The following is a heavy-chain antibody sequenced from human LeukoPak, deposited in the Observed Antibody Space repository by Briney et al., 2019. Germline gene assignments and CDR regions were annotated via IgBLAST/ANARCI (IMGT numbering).Heavy chain of an antibody. J-gene: IGHJ5*02. CDR1: GFRFNDYG. Sequence: PGGSLRLSCAASGFRFNDYGMHWVRQAPGKGLEWVAVIAYDGSLRYYADYVEGRFTISRDNSKDTLFLQICSLRSEDTAVYYCAKEPAPHAGGWYFPDDHWGQGTLVTVSS. D-gene: IGHD6-19*01. CDR3: AKEPAPHAGGWYFPDDH. CDR2: IAYDGSLR. V-gene: IGHV3-30*18.